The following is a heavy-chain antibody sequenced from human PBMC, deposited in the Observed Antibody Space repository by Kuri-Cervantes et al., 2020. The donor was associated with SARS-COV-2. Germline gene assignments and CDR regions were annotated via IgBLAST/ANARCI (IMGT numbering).Heavy chain of an antibody. Sequence: FGPTLVKPTQTRTLTCSYSGGSLSTSEMCVSWIRQPPGKALEWLAHIFSNDEKSYSASLKSRLTISKDTSKSQVVLTMTNMDPVDTATYYCARSITIFGVVINAFDIWGQGTMVTVSS. CDR2: IFSNDEK. J-gene: IGHJ3*02. CDR3: ARSITIFGVVINAFDI. V-gene: IGHV2-26*01. D-gene: IGHD3-3*01. CDR1: GGSLSTSEMC.